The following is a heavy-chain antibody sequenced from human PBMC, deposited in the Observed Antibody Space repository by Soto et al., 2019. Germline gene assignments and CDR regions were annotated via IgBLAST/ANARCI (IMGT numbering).Heavy chain of an antibody. D-gene: IGHD2-2*01. CDR2: IWYDGSNK. J-gene: IGHJ6*02. V-gene: IGHV3-33*01. CDR1: GSTFSSYG. Sequence: GGSLRLSCAATGSTFSSYGMHWVRQAPGKGLEWVAVIWYDGSNKYYADSVKGRFTISRDNSKSTLYLQMNSLRAEDTAVYYCARDERHCSSIACFGGLDHGMDAWGQGTTVTVSS. CDR3: ARDERHCSSIACFGGLDHGMDA.